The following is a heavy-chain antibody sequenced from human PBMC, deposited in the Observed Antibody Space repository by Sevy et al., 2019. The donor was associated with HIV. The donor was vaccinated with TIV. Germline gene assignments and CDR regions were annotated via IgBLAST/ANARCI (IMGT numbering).Heavy chain of an antibody. V-gene: IGHV4-4*07. D-gene: IGHD2-8*01. Sequence: SENLSLTCIVSGGSISSYSWSWIRQPAGKGLEWIGRIHSGGSTNYNPSLKSRVTMSLDTSKNQFSLNLSSVSAADTVVDFCARVSPNTVSDDYYYAMDVWGQGTSVSVSS. CDR2: IHSGGST. J-gene: IGHJ6*02. CDR1: GGSISSYS. CDR3: ARVSPNTVSDDYYYAMDV.